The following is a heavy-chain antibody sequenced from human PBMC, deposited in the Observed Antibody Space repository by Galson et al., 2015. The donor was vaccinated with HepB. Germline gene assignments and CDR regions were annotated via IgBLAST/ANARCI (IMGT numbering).Heavy chain of an antibody. Sequence: QSGAEVKKPGESLRISCKGSGYSFTSYWVSWVRQMPGKGLVWMGRIDPSDSYTNYSPSFQGHVTISADKSISTAYLQWSSLKASDTAMYYCARHLEQQLVPDYWGQGTLVTVSS. CDR1: GYSFTSYW. V-gene: IGHV5-10-1*01. J-gene: IGHJ4*02. CDR3: ARHLEQQLVPDY. D-gene: IGHD6-13*01. CDR2: IDPSDSYT.